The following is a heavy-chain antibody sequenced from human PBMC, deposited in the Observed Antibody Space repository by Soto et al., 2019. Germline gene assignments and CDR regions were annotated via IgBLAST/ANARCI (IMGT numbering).Heavy chain of an antibody. CDR1: GFSLTTSGVG. J-gene: IGHJ4*02. V-gene: IGHV2-5*02. Sequence: QITLKESGPTLVRPTQTLTLTCTFSGFSLTTSGVGVGWIRQPPGKSLAWLAVIYWDYDKRYSSSLKSRLTITKDAAKKQVVLTMTNMDPVYTATYYCAPQPYYGVRSYTSDYWGQLTLVTVSS. CDR3: APQPYYGVRSYTSDY. CDR2: IYWDYDK. D-gene: IGHD3-10*01.